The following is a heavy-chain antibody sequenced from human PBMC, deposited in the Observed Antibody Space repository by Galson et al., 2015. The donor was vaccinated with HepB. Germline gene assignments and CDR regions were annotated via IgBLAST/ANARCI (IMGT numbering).Heavy chain of an antibody. D-gene: IGHD3-22*01. Sequence: SLRLSCAASGFTFSSYAMSWVRQAPGKGLEWVSAISGSGGSTYYADSVKGRFTISRDNSKNTLYLQMNSLRAEDTAVYYCAKGTYSGRHSSGYYYDYWGQGTLVTVSS. J-gene: IGHJ4*02. CDR3: AKGTYSGRHSSGYYYDY. V-gene: IGHV3-23*01. CDR2: ISGSGGST. CDR1: GFTFSSYA.